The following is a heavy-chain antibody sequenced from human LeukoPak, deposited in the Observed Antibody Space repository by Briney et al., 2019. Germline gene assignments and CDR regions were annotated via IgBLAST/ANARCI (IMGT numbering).Heavy chain of an antibody. Sequence: GGSLRLSCAASGFTFSSYAMSWVRQAPGKGLEWVSVISGSGGSTYYADSVKGRFTISRDNAKNSLYLQMNSLRAEDTAVYYCARDQGYYYDSSGSADAFDIWGQGTMVTVSS. D-gene: IGHD3-22*01. CDR1: GFTFSSYA. CDR2: ISGSGGST. CDR3: ARDQGYYYDSSGSADAFDI. V-gene: IGHV3-23*01. J-gene: IGHJ3*02.